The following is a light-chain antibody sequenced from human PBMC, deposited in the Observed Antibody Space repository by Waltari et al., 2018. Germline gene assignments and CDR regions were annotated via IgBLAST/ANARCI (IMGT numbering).Light chain of an antibody. CDR1: SSDVGAYKF. Sequence: QSALTQPASVSGSPGQSITISCTGTSSDVGAYKFVSWYQHHAGEAPKLILYEVTNRPSGGSDRFAGSKSGNTASLTISGLQAEDEADYNCTSFTTRTTWVFGGGTKLTVL. CDR2: EVT. CDR3: TSFTTRTTWV. J-gene: IGLJ3*02. V-gene: IGLV2-14*01.